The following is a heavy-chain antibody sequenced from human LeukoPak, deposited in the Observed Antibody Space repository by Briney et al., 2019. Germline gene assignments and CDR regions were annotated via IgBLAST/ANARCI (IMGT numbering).Heavy chain of an antibody. D-gene: IGHD3-22*01. CDR1: GGTFSSYA. CDR2: IIPIRGIA. V-gene: IGHV1-69*04. Sequence: SVKVSCKASGGTFSSYAISWVRQAPGQGLEWMGGIIPIRGIANYAQKFQGRVTITADKSTITAYMELSSLRSEDTAVYYCARSEDYYDSSGYYDYWGQGTLVTVSS. J-gene: IGHJ4*02. CDR3: ARSEDYYDSSGYYDY.